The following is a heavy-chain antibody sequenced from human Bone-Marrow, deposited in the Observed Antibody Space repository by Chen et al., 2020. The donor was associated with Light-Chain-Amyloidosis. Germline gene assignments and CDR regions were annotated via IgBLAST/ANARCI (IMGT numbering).Heavy chain of an antibody. J-gene: IGHJ4*02. Sequence: EVQLEQSGPEVNKPGESLKISCKGSGYTFPNYWIGWVRQMPGKGLEWMGVIYPDDSDARYSSAFEGQVTISADKSITTAYLQWRSLKASDTAMYYCARRRDGYNFDYWGQGTLVTVSS. V-gene: IGHV5-51*01. CDR2: IYPDDSDA. CDR1: GYTFPNYW. D-gene: IGHD5-12*01. CDR3: ARRRDGYNFDY.